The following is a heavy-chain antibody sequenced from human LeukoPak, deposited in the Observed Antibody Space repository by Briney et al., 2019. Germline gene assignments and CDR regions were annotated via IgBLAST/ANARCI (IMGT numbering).Heavy chain of an antibody. Sequence: SETLSLTCTVSAGISSFYWSWLRQPPGKGLEWIGYVSHTGHTNYNPSLKSRVTMSIDPSKDQFSLEVTSVTAADTAVYYCAGSIFGYPWFDPWGQGTLVTVSS. CDR1: AGISSFY. CDR3: AGSIFGYPWFDP. J-gene: IGHJ5*02. V-gene: IGHV4-59*01. D-gene: IGHD3-9*01. CDR2: VSHTGHT.